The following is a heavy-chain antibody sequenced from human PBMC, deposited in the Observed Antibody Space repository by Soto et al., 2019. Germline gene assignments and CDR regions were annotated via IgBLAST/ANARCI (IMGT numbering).Heavy chain of an antibody. CDR3: AKGGHYSFFDP. CDR2: IAGDASST. Sequence: PGGSLRLSCAVSGLTFSNYAMTWVRQAPGKGLEWVSTIAGDASSTFYVDSVKGRFTISRDNSNNMVYLQINSLRAEDTAVYYWAKGGHYSFFDPGGQETLVTVSS. D-gene: IGHD6-13*01. CDR1: GLTFSNYA. V-gene: IGHV3-23*01. J-gene: IGHJ5*02.